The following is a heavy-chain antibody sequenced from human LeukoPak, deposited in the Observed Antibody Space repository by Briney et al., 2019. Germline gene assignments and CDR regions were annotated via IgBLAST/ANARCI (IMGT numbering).Heavy chain of an antibody. CDR3: ARGGGYSYGYVVY. CDR2: IWYDGSNE. D-gene: IGHD5-18*01. J-gene: IGHJ4*02. Sequence: PGRSLRLSCAASGFTFSSYGMHWVRQAPGKGLEGVAVIWYDGSNEYYADSVKGRFTIYRDNSKNTLYLQMNSLRAGDGCVFYCARGGGYSYGYVVYGGQGTLVSVS. V-gene: IGHV3-33*01. CDR1: GFTFSSYG.